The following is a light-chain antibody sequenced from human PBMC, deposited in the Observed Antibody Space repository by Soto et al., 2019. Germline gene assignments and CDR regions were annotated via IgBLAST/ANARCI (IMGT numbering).Light chain of an antibody. CDR3: QRFNPHI. V-gene: IGKV1-13*02. Sequence: QLTQSPSSLSASLGDRVTITCRASHDVRSDLAWYQQVPGKSPRLLVFDASRLERGVPSRFSGSGSGTDFTLTINNLQAEDFATYFCQRFNPHIFGPGTKVEIK. CDR1: HDVRSD. CDR2: DAS. J-gene: IGKJ3*01.